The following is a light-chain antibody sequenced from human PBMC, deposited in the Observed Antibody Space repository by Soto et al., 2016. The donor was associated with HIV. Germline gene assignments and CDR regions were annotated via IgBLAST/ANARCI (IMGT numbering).Light chain of an antibody. CDR2: DDS. CDR1: NIGSKS. V-gene: IGLV3-21*03. Sequence: SYVLTQPPSVSVAPGKTARITCGGNNIGSKSVYWYQQKSGQAPVVVVHDDSHRPSGIPERFSGSNSGNTATLTISRVAAGDEADYYCHVWDSSGGRGVFGTGTKVTVL. J-gene: IGLJ1*01. CDR3: HVWDSSGGRGV.